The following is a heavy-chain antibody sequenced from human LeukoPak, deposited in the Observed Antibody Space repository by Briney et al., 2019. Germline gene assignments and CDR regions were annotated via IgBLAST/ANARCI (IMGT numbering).Heavy chain of an antibody. CDR1: TSR. V-gene: IGHV1-18*01. J-gene: IGHJ5*01. CDR2: IGTYGGDT. Sequence: ASVKVSCKATSRISWVRQAPGQGLEWMGWIGTYGGDTYYAQKFQGRITVTTDTSTSTVYMELRNLRSDDTAVYYCARDLWNFYDDSGYNRNFDSWGQGTLVTVSS. CDR3: ARDLWNFYDDSGYNRNFDS. D-gene: IGHD3-22*01.